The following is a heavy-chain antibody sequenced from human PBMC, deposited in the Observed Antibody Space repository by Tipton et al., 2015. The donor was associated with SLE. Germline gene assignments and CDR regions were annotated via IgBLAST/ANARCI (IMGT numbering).Heavy chain of an antibody. CDR3: ARGSTGYYYYGMDV. Sequence: TLSLTCIVSGGSISSGDYCWSWIRQPPGKGLEWSGYIYYSGSTYYNPSLKSRVSISVDTSKNQFSLKLSSVTAADTAVYYCARGSTGYYYYGMDVWGQGTTVTVSS. V-gene: IGHV4-30-4*01. D-gene: IGHD2-8*02. J-gene: IGHJ6*02. CDR1: GGSISSGDYC. CDR2: IYYSGST.